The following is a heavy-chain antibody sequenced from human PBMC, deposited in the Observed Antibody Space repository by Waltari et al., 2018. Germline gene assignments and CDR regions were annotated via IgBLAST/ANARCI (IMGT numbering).Heavy chain of an antibody. CDR1: GGSISSGSYY. CDR2: IYTSGST. V-gene: IGHV4-61*02. CDR3: ARVGTVDGSGWYAFDI. Sequence: QVQLQESGPGLVKPSQTLSLTCTVSGGSISSGSYYWSWIRQPAGKGLEWLGRIYTSGSTNYNPSLKSRVTISVDTSKNQFSLKLSSVTAADTAVYYCARVGTVDGSGWYAFDIWGQGTMVTVSS. D-gene: IGHD6-19*01. J-gene: IGHJ3*02.